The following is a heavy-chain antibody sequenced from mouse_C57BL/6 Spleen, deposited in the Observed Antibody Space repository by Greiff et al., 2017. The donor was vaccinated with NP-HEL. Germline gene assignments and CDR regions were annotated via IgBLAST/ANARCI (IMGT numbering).Heavy chain of an antibody. CDR2: IYPGDGDT. Sequence: QVQLQQSGAELVKPGASVKISCKASGYAFSSYWMNWVKQRPGKGLEWIGQIYPGDGDTNYNGKFKGKATLTADKASNTAYMQLSSLTSEDAAVYFCASRGGNLLFDYWGQGTTLTVSS. V-gene: IGHV1-80*01. CDR3: ASRGGNLLFDY. CDR1: GYAFSSYW. J-gene: IGHJ2*01. D-gene: IGHD2-1*01.